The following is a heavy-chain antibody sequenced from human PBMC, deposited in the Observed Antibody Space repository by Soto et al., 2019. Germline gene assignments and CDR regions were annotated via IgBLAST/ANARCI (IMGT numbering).Heavy chain of an antibody. CDR2: MNPNSGNT. J-gene: IGHJ6*03. Sequence: ASVKVSCKASGYTFTSYDINWVRQATGQGLEWMGWMNPNSGNTGYAQKFQGRVTMTRNTSISTAYMELSSLRSEDTAVYYCARVTRGRQRIVLMVYAHYYYMDVWGKGTTVTVSS. CDR1: GYTFTSYD. CDR3: ARVTRGRQRIVLMVYAHYYYMDV. V-gene: IGHV1-8*01. D-gene: IGHD2-8*01.